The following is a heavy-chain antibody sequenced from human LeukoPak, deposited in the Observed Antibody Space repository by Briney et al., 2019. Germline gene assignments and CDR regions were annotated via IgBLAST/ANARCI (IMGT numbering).Heavy chain of an antibody. Sequence: SETLSLTCTVSGGSISSYYWSWIRQPPGKGLEWIGYIYYSGSTNYNPSLKSRVTISVDTSKNQFSLKLSSVTAADTAVYYCAREGYYDSSGLNWFDPWGQGTLVTASS. J-gene: IGHJ5*02. CDR3: AREGYYDSSGLNWFDP. CDR1: GGSISSYY. CDR2: IYYSGST. D-gene: IGHD3-22*01. V-gene: IGHV4-59*01.